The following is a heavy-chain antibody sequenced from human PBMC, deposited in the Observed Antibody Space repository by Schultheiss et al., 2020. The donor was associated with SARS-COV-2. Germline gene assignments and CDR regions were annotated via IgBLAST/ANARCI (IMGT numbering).Heavy chain of an antibody. CDR2: IYHSGST. Sequence: SETLSLTCTVSGGSISSGYYWGWIRQPPGKGLEWIGSIYHSGSTYYNPSLKSRVTISVDTSKNQFSLKLSSVTAADTAVYYCARASIAAAGPSAFDIWGQGTMVTVSS. D-gene: IGHD6-13*01. V-gene: IGHV4-38-2*02. CDR1: GGSISSGYY. CDR3: ARASIAAAGPSAFDI. J-gene: IGHJ3*02.